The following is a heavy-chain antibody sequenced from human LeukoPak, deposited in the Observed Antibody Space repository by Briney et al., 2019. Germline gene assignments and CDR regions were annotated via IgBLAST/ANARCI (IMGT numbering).Heavy chain of an antibody. V-gene: IGHV1-18*01. J-gene: IGHJ6*02. D-gene: IGHD4-17*01. CDR3: ARDLFSGDYTLPMGMDV. CDR2: ISAYNGNT. Sequence: GASVKVSCKASGYTFTSYGVSWARQAPGQGLEWMGWISAYNGNTNYAQKLQGRVTMTTDTSTSTAYMELRSLRSDDTAVYYCARDLFSGDYTLPMGMDVWGQGTTVTVSS. CDR1: GYTFTSYG.